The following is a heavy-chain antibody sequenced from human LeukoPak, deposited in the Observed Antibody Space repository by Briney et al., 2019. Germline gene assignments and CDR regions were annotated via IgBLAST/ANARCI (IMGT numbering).Heavy chain of an antibody. V-gene: IGHV4-34*01. D-gene: IGHD6-13*01. Sequence: SETPSLTCAVYGGSFSGYYWSWIRQPPGKGLEWIGEINHSGSTNYNPSLKSRVTISVDTSKNQFSLKLSSVTAADTAVYYCARGGSIAAAGTRAPFGYWGQGTLVTVSS. J-gene: IGHJ4*02. CDR3: ARGGSIAAAGTRAPFGY. CDR2: INHSGST. CDR1: GGSFSGYY.